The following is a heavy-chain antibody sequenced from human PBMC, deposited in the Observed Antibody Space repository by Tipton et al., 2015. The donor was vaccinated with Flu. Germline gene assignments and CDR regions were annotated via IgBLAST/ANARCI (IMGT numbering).Heavy chain of an antibody. CDR1: GGSISSGGYY. CDR2: IYYSGST. J-gene: IGHJ4*02. D-gene: IGHD3-10*01. CDR3: ARDGGYGSGTYRFDY. Sequence: TLSLTCTVPGGSISSGGYYWSWIRQHPGKGLEWIGYIYYSGSTSYNPSLKSRVTISVDTSKNQFSLNLSSVTAADTAVYYCARDGGYGSGTYRFDYWGQGTLVTVSS. V-gene: IGHV4-31*03.